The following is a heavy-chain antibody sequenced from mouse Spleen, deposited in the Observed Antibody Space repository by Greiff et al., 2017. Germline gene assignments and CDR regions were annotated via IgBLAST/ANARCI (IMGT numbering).Heavy chain of an antibody. CDR2: ISSGGSYT. J-gene: IGHJ4*01. CDR3: ARLKGLYDYAAMDY. D-gene: IGHD3-3*01. CDR1: GFTFSSYA. Sequence: EVNVVESGGGLVKPGGSLKLSCAASGFTFSSYAMSWVRQTPEKRLEWVATISSGGSYTYYPDSVKGRFTISRDNAKNTLYLQMSSLRSEDTAMYYCARLKGLYDYAAMDYWGQGTSVTVSS. V-gene: IGHV5-9-1*01.